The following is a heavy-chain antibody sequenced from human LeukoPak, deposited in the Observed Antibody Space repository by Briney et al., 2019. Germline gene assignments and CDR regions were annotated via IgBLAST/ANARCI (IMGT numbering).Heavy chain of an antibody. Sequence: SETLSLTCTVSGGSISSYYWSWIRQPAGKGLEWIGRIYTSGSTNYNPSLKSRVTISVDTSKNQFSLKLSSVTAADTAVYYCARGRYCSGGSCYYYYYYMDVWGKGTTVTVSS. D-gene: IGHD2-15*01. V-gene: IGHV4-4*07. CDR1: GGSISSYY. J-gene: IGHJ6*03. CDR3: ARGRYCSGGSCYYYYYYMDV. CDR2: IYTSGST.